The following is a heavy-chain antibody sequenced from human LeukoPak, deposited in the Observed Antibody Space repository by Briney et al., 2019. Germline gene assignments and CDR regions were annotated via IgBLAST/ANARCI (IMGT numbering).Heavy chain of an antibody. CDR3: AKQILTGYYTFDY. CDR1: GFTFSSYA. J-gene: IGHJ4*02. CDR2: ISGSGGST. D-gene: IGHD3-9*01. Sequence: PGGSLRLSCAASGFTFSSYAMSWVRQAPGKGLEWISAISGSGGSTYYADSVKGRFTIPRDNSKNTLYLQMNSLRAEDTAVYYCAKQILTGYYTFDYWGQGTLVTVSS. V-gene: IGHV3-23*01.